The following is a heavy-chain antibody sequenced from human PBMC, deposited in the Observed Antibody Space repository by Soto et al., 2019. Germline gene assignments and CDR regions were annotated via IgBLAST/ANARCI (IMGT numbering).Heavy chain of an antibody. J-gene: IGHJ5*02. D-gene: IGHD1-1*01. V-gene: IGHV4-30-2*01. CDR3: ARDQLEGNWFDP. CDR1: GGSISSGGYS. Sequence: QLQLQESGSGLVRPSQTLSLTCAVSGGSISSGGYSWNWIRQPPGKGLEGIGYIYHSGSTPYNPSLKSRVTISVDKSKNQFSLRLYSVTAADTAVYYCARDQLEGNWFDPWGQGTLVTVSS. CDR2: IYHSGST.